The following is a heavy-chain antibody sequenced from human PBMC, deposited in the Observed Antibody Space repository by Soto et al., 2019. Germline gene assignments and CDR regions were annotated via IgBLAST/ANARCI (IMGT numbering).Heavy chain of an antibody. D-gene: IGHD3-9*01. J-gene: IGHJ2*01. V-gene: IGHV4-34*01. CDR2: INDRGSI. Sequence: QVQLQQWGAGPLRPLETLSLTCGVSGGSFSGYYWAWIRQSPGKGLEWIGEINDRGSINYNPSRKSRGSISVVTSKNHYSLNLRSVTAADTAVYYCARESHDILTGPPWVWYFDLWGRGTLVTVSS. CDR1: GGSFSGYY. CDR3: ARESHDILTGPPWVWYFDL.